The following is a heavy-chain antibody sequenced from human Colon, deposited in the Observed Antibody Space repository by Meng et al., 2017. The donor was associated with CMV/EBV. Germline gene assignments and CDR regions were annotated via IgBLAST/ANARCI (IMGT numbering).Heavy chain of an antibody. Sequence: ASVTVSCKASGYTFTGYYMHWVRQAPGQGLAWMGWINPNSGGTNYAQKFQGRVTMTRDTSISTAYMELSRLRSDDTAVYYCAREGIAAAGNSGVYFDYWGQGTLVTVSS. CDR2: INPNSGGT. D-gene: IGHD6-13*01. CDR3: AREGIAAAGNSGVYFDY. CDR1: GYTFTGYY. J-gene: IGHJ4*01. V-gene: IGHV1-2*02.